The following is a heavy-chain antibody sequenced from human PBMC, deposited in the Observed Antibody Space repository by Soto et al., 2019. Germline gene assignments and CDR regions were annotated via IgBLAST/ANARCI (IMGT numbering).Heavy chain of an antibody. CDR3: AGPATYSSSSGFDY. D-gene: IGHD6-6*01. Sequence: QVQLVQSVAEVKKPGASVKVSCKASGYTFTSYDINWVRQATGQGLEWMGWMNPNSGNTGYAQKFQGRVTMTRNTSISTAYMELSSLRSEDTAVYYCAGPATYSSSSGFDYWGQGTLVTVSS. CDR2: MNPNSGNT. J-gene: IGHJ4*02. CDR1: GYTFTSYD. V-gene: IGHV1-8*01.